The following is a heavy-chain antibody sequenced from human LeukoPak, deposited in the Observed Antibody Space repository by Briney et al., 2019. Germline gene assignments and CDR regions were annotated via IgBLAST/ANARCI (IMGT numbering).Heavy chain of an antibody. J-gene: IGHJ4*02. CDR1: GFTISSYY. Sequence: PSETLSLTCTVSGFTISSYYLNWIRQPPGKGLEWVSYIYYGGSTNYNASLKSRVTISVDTSKNQFSLKLSSVTAADTAVYFCARQLRGGAVAGHLQPFDYWGQGTLVTVSS. CDR2: IYYGGST. V-gene: IGHV4-59*08. D-gene: IGHD6-19*01. CDR3: ARQLRGGAVAGHLQPFDY.